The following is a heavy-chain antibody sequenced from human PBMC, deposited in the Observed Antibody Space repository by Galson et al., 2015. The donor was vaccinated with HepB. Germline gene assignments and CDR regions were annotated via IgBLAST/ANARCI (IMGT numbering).Heavy chain of an antibody. CDR3: ARVPWAWSGFDP. J-gene: IGHJ5*02. CDR2: INPNSGGT. D-gene: IGHD1-26*01. CDR1: GYTFTGYY. Sequence: SVKVSCKASGYTFTGYYMHWVRQAPGQGLEWMGRINPNSGGTNYAQKFQGRVTMTRDTSISTAYMELSRLRSDDTAVYYCARVPWAWSGFDPWGQGTLVTVSS. V-gene: IGHV1-2*06.